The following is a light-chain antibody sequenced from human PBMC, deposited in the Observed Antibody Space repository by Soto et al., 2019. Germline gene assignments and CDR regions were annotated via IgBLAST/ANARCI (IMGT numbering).Light chain of an antibody. V-gene: IGLV2-14*01. J-gene: IGLJ1*01. CDR2: DVS. Sequence: QSVLTQPASVSGSPGQSITIPCTGTSRDIGAYYYISWYQQHPGKAPKVMIYDVSSRPSGVSNRFSGSKSGNTASLTISGLQAEDEADYYCCSYTTSNTYVFGTGTKVTVL. CDR3: CSYTTSNTYV. CDR1: SRDIGAYYY.